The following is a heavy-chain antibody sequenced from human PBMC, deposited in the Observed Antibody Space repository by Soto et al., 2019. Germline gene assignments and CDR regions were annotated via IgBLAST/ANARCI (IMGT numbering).Heavy chain of an antibody. J-gene: IGHJ5*02. V-gene: IGHV2-26*01. CDR1: GFSLSNAGMG. Sequence: QVTLKESGPVLVKPTETLTLTCTVSGFSLSNAGMGVSWIRQPPGKALEWLAHIFSNDERRFSTSLKNRLTICKDTFNSQVVLIMINMDPVDTATYYCAQTEDGGRSRTPAGWFDAWSQGTLVAVSS. CDR3: AQTEDGGRSRTPAGWFDA. CDR2: IFSNDER. D-gene: IGHD2-15*01.